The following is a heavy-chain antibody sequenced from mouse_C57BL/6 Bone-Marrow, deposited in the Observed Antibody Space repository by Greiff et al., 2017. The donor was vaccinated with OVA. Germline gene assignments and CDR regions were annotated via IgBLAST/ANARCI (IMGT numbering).Heavy chain of an antibody. Sequence: VQRVESGAELVRPGTSVKVSCKASGYAFTNYLIEWVKQRPGQGLEWIGVINPGSGGTNYNAKFKGKATLTADKSSSTAYMQLSSLTSEDSAVYVCAREAQIYYYGSHGYFDVWGTGTTVTVSA. V-gene: IGHV1-54*01. CDR3: AREAQIYYYGSHGYFDV. CDR1: GYAFTNYL. J-gene: IGHJ1*03. D-gene: IGHD1-1*01. CDR2: INPGSGGT.